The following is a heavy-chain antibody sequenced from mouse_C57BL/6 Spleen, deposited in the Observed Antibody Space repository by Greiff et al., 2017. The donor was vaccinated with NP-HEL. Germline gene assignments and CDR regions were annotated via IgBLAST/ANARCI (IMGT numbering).Heavy chain of an antibody. V-gene: IGHV1-15*01. Sequence: QVQLKESGAELVRPGASVTLSCKASGYTFTDYEMHWVKQTPVHGLEWIGAIDPETGGTAYNQKFKGKAILTADKSSSTAYMELRSLTSEDSAVYYCTRRDRGYFDYWGQGTTLTVSS. CDR2: IDPETGGT. CDR3: TRRDRGYFDY. J-gene: IGHJ2*01. CDR1: GYTFTDYE.